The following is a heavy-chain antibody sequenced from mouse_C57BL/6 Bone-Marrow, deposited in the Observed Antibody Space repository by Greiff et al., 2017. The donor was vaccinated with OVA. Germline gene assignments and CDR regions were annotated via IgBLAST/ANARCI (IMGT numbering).Heavy chain of an antibody. D-gene: IGHD2-3*01. Sequence: QVQLQQPGAELVMPGASVKLSCKASGYTFTSYWMHWVKQRPGQGLEWIGEIDPSDSYTNYNQKFKGKSTLTVDKSSSTAYMQLSSLTSEDSAVYYCARRTYDGNYEDFDVWGTGTTVTVSS. J-gene: IGHJ1*03. V-gene: IGHV1-69*01. CDR3: ARRTYDGNYEDFDV. CDR2: IDPSDSYT. CDR1: GYTFTSYW.